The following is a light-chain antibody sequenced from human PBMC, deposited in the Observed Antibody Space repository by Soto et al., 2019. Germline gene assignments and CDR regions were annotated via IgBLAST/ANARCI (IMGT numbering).Light chain of an antibody. CDR1: QSVDSRF. J-gene: IGKJ1*01. CDR2: GAS. V-gene: IGKV3-20*01. Sequence: EIVLTQSPGSLSLSPGERATLSCRASQSVDSRFFAWYQQRHGQAPRLLIYGASRRATGIPDRFTGSGSGTDFTLTIIGLEPEDFALYYCQQYDSSVTFGLGTKVESK. CDR3: QQYDSSVT.